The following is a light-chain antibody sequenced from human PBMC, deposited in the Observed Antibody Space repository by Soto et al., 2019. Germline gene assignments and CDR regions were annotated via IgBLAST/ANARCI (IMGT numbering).Light chain of an antibody. J-gene: IGKJ1*01. CDR3: QQYGSSGT. Sequence: EIVLTQSPGILSLSPGERASLSCGASQSITSSFLAWYQQKPGQAPRLLIYGASSRATGIPDRFSGTGSETDFTLTINRLEPEDFAVYYCQQYGSSGTFGQGTKVDIK. CDR1: QSITSSF. V-gene: IGKV3-20*01. CDR2: GAS.